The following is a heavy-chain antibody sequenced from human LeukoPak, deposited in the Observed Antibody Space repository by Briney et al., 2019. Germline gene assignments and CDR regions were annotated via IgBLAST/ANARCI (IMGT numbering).Heavy chain of an antibody. J-gene: IGHJ5*02. Sequence: SETLSLTCTVSGDSISGSTYYWCWIRQPPGKGLEWIGSIHYSGSTQYNPSLKSRVTISVDTSKNQFSLKLSSVTAADTAVYYCARVIYDYVWGSYRGNWFDPWGQGTLVTVSS. D-gene: IGHD3-16*02. CDR3: ARVIYDYVWGSYRGNWFDP. CDR2: IHYSGST. CDR1: GDSISGSTYY. V-gene: IGHV4-39*07.